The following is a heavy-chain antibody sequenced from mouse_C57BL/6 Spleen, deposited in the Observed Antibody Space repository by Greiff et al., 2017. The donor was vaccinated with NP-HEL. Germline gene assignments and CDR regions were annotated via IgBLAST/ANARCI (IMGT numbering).Heavy chain of an antibody. J-gene: IGHJ2*01. CDR3: AREYDYDLYYFDY. CDR2: INPGSGGT. D-gene: IGHD2-4*01. CDR1: GYAFTNYL. Sequence: VQLQQSGAELVRPGTSVKVSCKASGYAFTNYLIEWVKQRPGQGLEWIGMINPGSGGTNYNEKFKGKATLTADKSSSTAYMQLSSLTSEDSAVYFCAREYDYDLYYFDYWGQGTTLTVSS. V-gene: IGHV1-54*01.